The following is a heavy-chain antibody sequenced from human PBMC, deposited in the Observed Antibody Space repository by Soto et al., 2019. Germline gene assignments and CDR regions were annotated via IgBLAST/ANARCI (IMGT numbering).Heavy chain of an antibody. CDR3: ARGSKDSYPGSRIFDF. J-gene: IGHJ4*02. CDR1: GVTCGSRA. Sequence: GFLRLCCVAAGVTCGSRAMSWVRQAPGEGREWVSTITDSGGDAKYADSVRGRFTISRDNFYNTLSLQMSSPRAEDSGVYYCARGSKDSYPGSRIFDFWGRGTLVTVSS. CDR2: ITDSGGDA. D-gene: IGHD3-10*01. V-gene: IGHV3-23*01.